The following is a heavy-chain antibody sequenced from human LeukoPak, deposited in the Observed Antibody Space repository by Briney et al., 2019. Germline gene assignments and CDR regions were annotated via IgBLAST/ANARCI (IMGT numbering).Heavy chain of an antibody. CDR3: AKDRWSYYDSSGSSYFQH. D-gene: IGHD3-22*01. CDR2: ISGSGGST. V-gene: IGHV3-23*01. J-gene: IGHJ1*01. CDR1: GFTFSSYA. Sequence: PWGSLRLSCAASGFTFSSYAMSWVRQAPGKGLEWVSAISGSGGSTYYADALKGRFTISRDNSKNTLYLQMDSLRAEDTAVYYCAKDRWSYYDSSGSSYFQHWGQGTLVTVSS.